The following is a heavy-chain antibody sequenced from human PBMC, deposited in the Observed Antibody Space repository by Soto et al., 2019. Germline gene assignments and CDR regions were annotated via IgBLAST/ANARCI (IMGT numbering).Heavy chain of an antibody. CDR3: ARDGGVGTVDY. V-gene: IGHV3-7*01. CDR1: GFTFSIYW. Sequence: GGSLRLSCAAPGFTFSIYWMSWVRQAPGKGLEWVANINQDGSEKYYVDSVKGRFTISRDNARNSLYLQMNSLRAEDTAVYYCARDGGVGTVDYWGQGTLVTVSS. D-gene: IGHD2-8*02. J-gene: IGHJ4*02. CDR2: INQDGSEK.